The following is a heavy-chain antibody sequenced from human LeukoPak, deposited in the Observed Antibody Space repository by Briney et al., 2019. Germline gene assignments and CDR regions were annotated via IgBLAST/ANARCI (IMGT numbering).Heavy chain of an antibody. CDR3: ARGQRIRYFDH. Sequence: NPSETLSLTCAVYSGSFSGYYWSWIRQPPGKGLEWIGEINHSGSTNYNPSLKSRVTISVDTSKNQFSLKLSSVTAADTAVYYCARGQRIRYFDHWGQGTLVTVSS. J-gene: IGHJ4*02. CDR2: INHSGST. D-gene: IGHD3-9*01. CDR1: SGSFSGYY. V-gene: IGHV4-34*01.